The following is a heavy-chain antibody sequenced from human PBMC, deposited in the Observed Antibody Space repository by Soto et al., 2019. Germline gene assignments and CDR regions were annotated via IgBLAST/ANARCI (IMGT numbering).Heavy chain of an antibody. D-gene: IGHD2-21*02. J-gene: IGHJ4*02. Sequence: SETLSLTCTVSGGSISRYYWSWIRQPPGKGLEWIGYLYNAGSTIYNPSLKSRVTISVDMSQNQFSLNLNYVTAADTAVYYCARCGGIVVVTAPYDHWGQGTLVTVSS. V-gene: IGHV4-59*01. CDR1: GGSISRYY. CDR3: ARCGGIVVVTAPYDH. CDR2: LYNAGST.